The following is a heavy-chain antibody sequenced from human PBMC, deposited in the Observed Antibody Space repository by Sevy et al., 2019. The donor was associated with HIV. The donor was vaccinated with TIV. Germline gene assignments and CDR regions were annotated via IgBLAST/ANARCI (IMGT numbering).Heavy chain of an antibody. CDR2: FDPEDGER. D-gene: IGHD3-22*01. Sequence: ASVKVSCKDSGKTLTDISIHWVRQAPGKGLEWMVSFDPEDGERTYAQNFQDRVIVTEDTSTDTAYMELSSLRFEDTAVYYCASTRDYFDNSASYFDYWGQGTLVTVSS. CDR3: ASTRDYFDNSASYFDY. V-gene: IGHV1-24*01. CDR1: GKTLTDIS. J-gene: IGHJ4*02.